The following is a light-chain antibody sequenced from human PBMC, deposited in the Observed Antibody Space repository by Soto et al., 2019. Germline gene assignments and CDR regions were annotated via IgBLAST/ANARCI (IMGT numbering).Light chain of an antibody. CDR3: SSYTTGSSLV. V-gene: IGLV2-18*02. CDR2: EVT. J-gene: IGLJ2*01. Sequence: QYALTQPPSVSGSPGQSVTISCTGTSSDVGSYDRVSWYQQPPGTAPKLMIYEVTNRPSGVPDRFSGSKSGNTASLTISGLQPEDEADYYCSSYTTGSSLVFGGGTKLTVL. CDR1: SSDVGSYDR.